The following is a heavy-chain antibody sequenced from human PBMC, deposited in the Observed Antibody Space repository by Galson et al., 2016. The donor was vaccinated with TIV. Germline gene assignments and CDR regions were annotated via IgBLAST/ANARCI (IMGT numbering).Heavy chain of an antibody. V-gene: IGHV3-9*01. CDR2: ISWNSALI. CDR3: VKDRAASGPGEFDD. D-gene: IGHD3-16*01. J-gene: IGHJ4*02. Sequence: LRLSCATSGFPFDDHAMHWVRQPPGKGLEWLAGISWNSALIHYAESVKGRFTISRDKDKKSLYLQMNSLRPEDTALYYCVKDRAASGPGEFDDWGQGTRGTVAS. CDR1: GFPFDDHA.